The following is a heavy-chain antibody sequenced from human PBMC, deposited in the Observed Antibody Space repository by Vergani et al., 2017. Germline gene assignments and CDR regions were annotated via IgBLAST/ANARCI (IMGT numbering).Heavy chain of an antibody. Sequence: VQLVESGGGVVQPGRSLRLSCAASGFTFSSYGMHWVRQAPGKGLEWVAVISYDGSNKYYADSVKGRFTISRDNSKNTLYLQMNSLRAEDTAVYYCARLSRYSSDDLDYWGQGTLVTVSS. D-gene: IGHD6-19*01. V-gene: IGHV3-30*03. CDR2: ISYDGSNK. CDR3: ARLSRYSSDDLDY. J-gene: IGHJ4*02. CDR1: GFTFSSYG.